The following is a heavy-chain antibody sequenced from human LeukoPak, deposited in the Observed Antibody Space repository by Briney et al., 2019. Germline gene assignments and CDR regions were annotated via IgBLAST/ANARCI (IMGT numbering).Heavy chain of an antibody. D-gene: IGHD3-10*01. J-gene: IGHJ4*02. CDR3: AKDLNYGFDS. CDR1: GFAFRTYA. CDR2: ISGSGDKT. V-gene: IGHV3-23*01. Sequence: PGGSLRLSCAASGFAFRTYAMSWVRQAPGKGLEGVSAISGSGDKTFYAESVRGRFTISRDNSKNTLYLQMSSLRAEDTAVYYCAKDLNYGFDSWGQGTLVTVSS.